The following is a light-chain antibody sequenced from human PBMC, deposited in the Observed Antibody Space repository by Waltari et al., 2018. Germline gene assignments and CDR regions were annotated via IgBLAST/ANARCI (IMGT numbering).Light chain of an antibody. CDR1: ESIDRR. J-gene: IGKJ2*01. CDR2: GAT. V-gene: IGKV3-15*01. CDR3: QQYHIWPPYT. Sequence: EIVMTQSPASLSVSPGDRATLTCRASESIDRRVAWYRQRPGQAPRLLRFGATIRASGVPDRISGSGSGTEFTLTISSLQSDDFGLYYCQQYHIWPPYTFAQGTRLDI.